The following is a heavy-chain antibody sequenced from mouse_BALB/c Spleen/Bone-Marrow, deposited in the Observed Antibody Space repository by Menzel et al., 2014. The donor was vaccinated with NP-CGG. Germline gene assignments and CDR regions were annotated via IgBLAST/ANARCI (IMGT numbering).Heavy chain of an antibody. CDR2: INPASSTI. D-gene: IGHD1-2*01. CDR3: AKKYYYGYVAY. Sequence: EVQLVESGGGLAQPGGSLKLSCAASGFDFSRYWMTWVRQAPGKGLEWIGEINPASSTINYTPSLKDKFIISRDNAKNALYLQMSKVRAEDAAVYYCAKKYYYGYVAYWGQGTLVTVSA. CDR1: GFDFSRYW. J-gene: IGHJ3*01. V-gene: IGHV4-1*02.